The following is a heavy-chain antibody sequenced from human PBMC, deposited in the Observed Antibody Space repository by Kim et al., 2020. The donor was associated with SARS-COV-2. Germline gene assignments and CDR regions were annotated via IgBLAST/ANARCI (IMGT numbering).Heavy chain of an antibody. CDR3: ASCGTEGGLLWYYGMDV. D-gene: IGHD3-10*01. Sequence: GGSLRLSCAASGVTFSSYSMNWVRQAPGKGLEWVSSISYSSSYIYYADSVKGRFTISRDNAKNSLYLQMNSLRAEDTAVYYCASCGTEGGLLWYYGMDVWGQGNTVTVSS. V-gene: IGHV3-21*01. J-gene: IGHJ6*02. CDR2: ISYSSSYI. CDR1: GVTFSSYS.